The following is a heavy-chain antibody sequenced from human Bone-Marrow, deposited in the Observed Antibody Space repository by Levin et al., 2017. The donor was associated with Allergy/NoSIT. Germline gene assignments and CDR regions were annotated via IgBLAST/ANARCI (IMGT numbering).Heavy chain of an antibody. J-gene: IGHJ4*02. V-gene: IGHV3-23*01. D-gene: IGHD1-14*01. CDR2: ISGSGGST. CDR3: AQGITGTTARFDY. Sequence: AGGSLRLSCAASGFTFSSYAMSWVRQAPGKGLEWVSAISGSGGSTYYADSVKGRFTISRDNSKNTLYLQMNSLRAEDTAVYYCAQGITGTTARFDYWGQGTLVTVSS. CDR1: GFTFSSYA.